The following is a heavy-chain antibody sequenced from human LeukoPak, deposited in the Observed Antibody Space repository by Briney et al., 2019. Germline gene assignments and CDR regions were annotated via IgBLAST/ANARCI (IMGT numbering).Heavy chain of an antibody. CDR2: ISGSGSTI. J-gene: IGHJ4*02. Sequence: GGSLRLSCAASGFTFRSCEMNWVRQAPGKGLEWVSYISGSGSTIFYADSVKGRFSISRDNSKNSLYLQMNSLRAEDTALYYCAKDIRDGYNSIDYWGQGTLVTVSS. CDR1: GFTFRSCE. V-gene: IGHV3-48*03. D-gene: IGHD5-24*01. CDR3: AKDIRDGYNSIDY.